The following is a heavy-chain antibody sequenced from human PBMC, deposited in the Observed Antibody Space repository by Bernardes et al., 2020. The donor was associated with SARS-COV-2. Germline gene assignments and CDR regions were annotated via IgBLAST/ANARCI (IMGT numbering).Heavy chain of an antibody. V-gene: IGHV3-11*01. J-gene: IGHJ6*04. Sequence: GGSLRLSCAGSGFTFSDPYLNWFRQAPGTGLAWLAHLSAFGDKLYYADSVRGRFTVSRDNAKSCLYLQMASLRPDDTAVYYCARGPSSYCNNGICNNWPWLFGREVWGKGTTVNVSS. CDR1: GFTFSDPY. D-gene: IGHD2-8*01. CDR3: ARGPSSYCNNGICNNWPWLFGREV. CDR2: LSAFGDKL.